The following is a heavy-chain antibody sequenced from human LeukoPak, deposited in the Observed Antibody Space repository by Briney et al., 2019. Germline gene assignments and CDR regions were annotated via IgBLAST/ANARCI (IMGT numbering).Heavy chain of an antibody. CDR2: IIPIFGTA. Sequence: SVKVSCKASGGTFSSYAISWVRQASGQGLEWMGGIIPIFGTANYAQKFQGRVTITTDESTSTAYMELSSLRSEDTAVYYCARDGGSGSYYNLDYWGQGTLVTVSS. CDR3: ARDGGSGSYYNLDY. J-gene: IGHJ4*02. D-gene: IGHD3-10*01. V-gene: IGHV1-69*05. CDR1: GGTFSSYA.